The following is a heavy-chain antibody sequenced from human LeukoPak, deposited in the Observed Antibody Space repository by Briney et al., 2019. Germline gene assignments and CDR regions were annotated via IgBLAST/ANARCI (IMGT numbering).Heavy chain of an antibody. D-gene: IGHD5-18*01. CDR3: ARGQYSYGVYYYYGMDV. CDR2: ISAYNGNT. J-gene: IGHJ6*02. Sequence: GASVKVSCKASGYTFTSYGISWARQAPGQGLEWMGWISAYNGNTNYAQKLQGRVTMTTDTSTSTAYMELRSLRSDDTAVYYCARGQYSYGVYYYYGMDVWGQGTTVTVSS. CDR1: GYTFTSYG. V-gene: IGHV1-18*01.